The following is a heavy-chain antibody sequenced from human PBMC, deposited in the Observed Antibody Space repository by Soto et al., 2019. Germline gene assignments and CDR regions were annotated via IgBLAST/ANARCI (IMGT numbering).Heavy chain of an antibody. D-gene: IGHD6-6*01. CDR1: GYSFTSYW. V-gene: IGHV5-10-1*01. CDR2: IDPSDSYT. Sequence: GESLKISCKGSGYSFTSYWISWVRQMPGKVLEWMGRIDPSDSYTNYSPSFQGHVTISADKSISTAYLQWSSLKASDTAMYYCARLESSSSAYYYYGMDVWGQGXTVTVSS. CDR3: ARLESSSSAYYYYGMDV. J-gene: IGHJ6*02.